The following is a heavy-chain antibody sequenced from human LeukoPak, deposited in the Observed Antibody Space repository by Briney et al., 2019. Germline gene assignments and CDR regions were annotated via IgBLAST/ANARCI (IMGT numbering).Heavy chain of an antibody. V-gene: IGHV3-23*01. J-gene: IGHJ4*02. CDR3: ARDRAGGYDVFDY. CDR1: GFTFSSYA. Sequence: GGSLRLSCAASGFTFSSYAMSWVRQAPGKGLEWVSAISGSGGSTYYADSVKGRFTISRDNSKNTLYLQMNSLRVEDTAVYYCARDRAGGYDVFDYWGQGTLVTVSS. CDR2: ISGSGGST. D-gene: IGHD5-12*01.